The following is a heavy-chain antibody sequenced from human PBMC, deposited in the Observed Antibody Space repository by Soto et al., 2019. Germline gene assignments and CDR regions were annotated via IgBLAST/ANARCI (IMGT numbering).Heavy chain of an antibody. CDR1: GYTFINFY. Sequence: ASVEGLCKASGYTFINFYMHWVRQAPGQGFEWMGRISPKSGGTNYAQKFQGRVRMTWDTSLKTAYMELSSLMSEDTAVYYCARPPGYISDWHYFDLWGQGTQVTVSS. D-gene: IGHD2-21*02. V-gene: IGHV1-2*02. CDR3: ARPPGYISDWHYFDL. CDR2: ISPKSGGT. J-gene: IGHJ4*02.